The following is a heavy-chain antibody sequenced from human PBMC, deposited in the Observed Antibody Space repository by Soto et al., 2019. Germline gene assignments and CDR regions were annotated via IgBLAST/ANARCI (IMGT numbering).Heavy chain of an antibody. J-gene: IGHJ6*02. Sequence: PSETLSLTCTVSGGSISSSSYYWGWIRQPPGKGLEWIGSIYYSGSTYYNPSLKSRVTISVDTSKNQFSLKLSSVTAAGTAVYYCARHRGVLLWFGTYGMDVWYQGXTLTV. CDR3: ARHRGVLLWFGTYGMDV. CDR1: GGSISSSSYY. CDR2: IYYSGST. V-gene: IGHV4-39*01. D-gene: IGHD3-10*01.